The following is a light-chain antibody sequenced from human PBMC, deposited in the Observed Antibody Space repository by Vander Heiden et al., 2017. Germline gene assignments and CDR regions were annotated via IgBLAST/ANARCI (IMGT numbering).Light chain of an antibody. CDR3: QQFYKWPYT. V-gene: IGKV3-15*01. CDR1: QSGLGN. J-gene: IGKJ2*01. Sequence: EIVMTQSPVTMSVSSGDRATFSCRASQSGLGNLAWYQQKPGQAPRLLIYDASTRAADIAAKFSGSGSGTEFTLTITSLQSEDFAVYYCQQFYKWPYTFGQGTRLEIK. CDR2: DAS.